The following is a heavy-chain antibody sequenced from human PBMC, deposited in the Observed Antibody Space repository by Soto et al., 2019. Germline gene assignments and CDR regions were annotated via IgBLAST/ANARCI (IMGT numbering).Heavy chain of an antibody. J-gene: IGHJ4*02. CDR1: GFTFNNFG. V-gene: IGHV3-33*01. Sequence: QVQLVESGGGVVQPGRSLRLSCAASGFTFNNFGIHWVRQAPGKGLEWVAVIWYDGSNKFYADSVKGRFTISRDNSKNTLYLQMNSLRADDTAVYYCARAPDLYSGTYDFDYWGQGTPVTVSS. CDR3: ARAPDLYSGTYDFDY. D-gene: IGHD1-26*01. CDR2: IWYDGSNK.